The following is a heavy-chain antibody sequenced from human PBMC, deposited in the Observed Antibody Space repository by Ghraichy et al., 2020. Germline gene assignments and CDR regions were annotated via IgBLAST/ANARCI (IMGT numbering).Heavy chain of an antibody. CDR1: GGSFSGYY. J-gene: IGHJ6*02. CDR2: INHSGST. V-gene: IGHV4-34*01. D-gene: IGHD6-13*01. CDR3: ARGNVIAAAVTRYGMDV. Sequence: SETLSLTCAVYGGSFSGYYWSWIRQPPGKGLEWIGEINHSGSTNYNPSLKSRVTISVDTSKNQFSLKLNSVTAADTAVYYCARGNVIAAAVTRYGMDVWGQGTTVTVSS.